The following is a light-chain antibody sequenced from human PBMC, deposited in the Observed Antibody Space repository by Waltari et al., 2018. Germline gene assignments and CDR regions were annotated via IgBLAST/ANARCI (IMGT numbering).Light chain of an antibody. Sequence: QLVLTQSPSASASLGASVKLPCTLSSGHSSYAIAWHQQQPEKGPRYLRKLNSDGSHSKGDGIPDRFSGSSSGAERYLTISSLQSEDEADYYCQTWGTGIRVFGGGTKLTVL. V-gene: IGLV4-69*01. CDR2: LNSDGSH. CDR3: QTWGTGIRV. J-gene: IGLJ2*01. CDR1: SGHSSYA.